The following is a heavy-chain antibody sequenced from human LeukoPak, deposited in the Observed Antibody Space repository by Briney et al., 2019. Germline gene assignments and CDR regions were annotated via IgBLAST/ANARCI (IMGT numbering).Heavy chain of an antibody. D-gene: IGHD3-10*01. V-gene: IGHV1-2*04. Sequence: GASAKVSSKASGYTFTGYYMHWVRQAPGQGLEWMGWINPNSGGTNYAQKFQGWVTMTRDTSISTAYMELSRLRSDDTAVYYCARGDPAYGSGSYYNWGFDPWGQGTLVTVSS. CDR1: GYTFTGYY. CDR3: ARGDPAYGSGSYYNWGFDP. CDR2: INPNSGGT. J-gene: IGHJ5*02.